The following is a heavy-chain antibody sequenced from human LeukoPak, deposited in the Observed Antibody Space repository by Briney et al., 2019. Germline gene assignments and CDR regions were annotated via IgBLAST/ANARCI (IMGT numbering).Heavy chain of an antibody. D-gene: IGHD3-10*01. CDR2: ISYDGSNK. J-gene: IGHJ6*02. Sequence: GGSLRLSCAAPGLTFSSYAMHWVRKAPGKGLEWVAVISYDGSNKYYADSVKGRFTISRDNSKNTLYLQMNSLRAEDTAVYYCAKENYGSGSYYLFYYYGMDVWGQGTTVTVSS. CDR3: AKENYGSGSYYLFYYYGMDV. CDR1: GLTFSSYA. V-gene: IGHV3-30*04.